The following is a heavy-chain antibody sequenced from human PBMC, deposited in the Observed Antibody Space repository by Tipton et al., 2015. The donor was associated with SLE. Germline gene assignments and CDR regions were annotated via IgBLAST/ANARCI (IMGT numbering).Heavy chain of an antibody. CDR2: ITQSETT. CDR1: GGSFSGYY. Sequence: TLSLTCAIYGGSFSGYYWTWIRQPPGKGLEWIGEITQSETTTYNPSLKSRVTISVDTSTNQFSLTLSSVTAADTAVYYCARARTRDTSDVPVYFSDYWGQGTLVTVSS. CDR3: ARARTRDTSDVPVYFSDY. J-gene: IGHJ4*02. V-gene: IGHV4-34*01. D-gene: IGHD3-22*01.